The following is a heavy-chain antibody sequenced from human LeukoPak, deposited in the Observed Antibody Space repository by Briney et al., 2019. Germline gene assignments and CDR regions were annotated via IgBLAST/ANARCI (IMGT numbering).Heavy chain of an antibody. CDR1: GGSSSSYY. CDR3: ARGQRGSYYYYYTDV. J-gene: IGHJ6*03. Sequence: SETLSLTCTVSGGSSSSYYWSWIRQPAGKGLEWIGRIYTSGSTNYNPSLKSRVTMSVDTSKNQFSLKLSSVTAADTAVYYCARGQRGSYYYYYTDVWGKGTTVTVSS. CDR2: IYTSGST. V-gene: IGHV4-4*07.